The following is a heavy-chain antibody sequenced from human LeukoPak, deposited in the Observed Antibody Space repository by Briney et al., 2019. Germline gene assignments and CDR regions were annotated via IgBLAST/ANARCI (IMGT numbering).Heavy chain of an antibody. V-gene: IGHV1-2*04. Sequence: ASVKVSCKASGYTFTGYYMHWVRQAPGQGLEWMGWINPNSGGTNYAQRFQGWVTMTRDTSISTAYMELSRLRSDDTAVYYCARGDGQIAAAGTGWFDPWGQGTLVTVSS. CDR2: INPNSGGT. CDR3: ARGDGQIAAAGTGWFDP. J-gene: IGHJ5*02. CDR1: GYTFTGYY. D-gene: IGHD6-13*01.